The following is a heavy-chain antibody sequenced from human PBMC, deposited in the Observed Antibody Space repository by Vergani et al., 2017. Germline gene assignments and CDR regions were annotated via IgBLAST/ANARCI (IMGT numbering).Heavy chain of an antibody. D-gene: IGHD5-18*01. V-gene: IGHV3-20*04. CDR2: INWNGGST. CDR1: GFTFSSYG. Sequence: VQLVESGGGVVQPGRSLRLSCAASGFTFSSYGMHWVRQAPGKGLEWVSGINWNGGSTGYADSVKGRFTISRDNAKNSLYLQMNSLRAEDTALYYCARVLYSYGRNHYDYWGQGTLVTVSS. J-gene: IGHJ4*02. CDR3: ARVLYSYGRNHYDY.